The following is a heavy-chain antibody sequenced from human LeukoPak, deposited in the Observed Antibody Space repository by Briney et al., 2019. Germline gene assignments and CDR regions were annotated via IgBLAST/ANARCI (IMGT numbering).Heavy chain of an antibody. CDR3: ARESSSGWYPYYYGMDV. Sequence: GGSLRLSCAASGFTFSSYGMHWVRQAPGKGLEWVAVIWYDGSNKYYADSVKGRFTISRDNSKNTLYLQMNSLRAEDTAVYYCARESSSGWYPYYYGMDVWGQGTTVTVSS. J-gene: IGHJ6*02. CDR1: GFTFSSYG. CDR2: IWYDGSNK. D-gene: IGHD6-19*01. V-gene: IGHV3-33*01.